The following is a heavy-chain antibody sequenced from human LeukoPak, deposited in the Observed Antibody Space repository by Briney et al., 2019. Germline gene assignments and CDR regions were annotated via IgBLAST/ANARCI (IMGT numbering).Heavy chain of an antibody. J-gene: IGHJ4*02. V-gene: IGHV3-23*01. CDR3: AILAVAGTFYDY. D-gene: IGHD6-19*01. CDR2: ISGSGGST. Sequence: GGSLRLSCAAFGFTFSSYAMSWVRQAPGKGLEWVSAISGSGGSTYYADSVKGRFTISRDNSKNTLYLQMNSLRAEDTAVYYCAILAVAGTFYDYWGQGTLVTVSS. CDR1: GFTFSSYA.